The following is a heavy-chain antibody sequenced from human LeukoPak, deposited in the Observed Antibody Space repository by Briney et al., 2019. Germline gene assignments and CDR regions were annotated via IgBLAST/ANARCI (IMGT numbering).Heavy chain of an antibody. V-gene: IGHV3-48*03. J-gene: IGHJ4*01. CDR3: ARTYDSSGYYYSNYFDY. CDR1: GFTFSSYE. D-gene: IGHD3-22*01. CDR2: ISSSGSTI. Sequence: GGSLRLSCAASGFTFSSYEMNWVRQAPGKGLEWVSYISSSGSTIYYADSVKGRFTISRDNAKNSLYLQMNSLRAEETAVYYCARTYDSSGYYYSNYFDYWGHVTLVTVSS.